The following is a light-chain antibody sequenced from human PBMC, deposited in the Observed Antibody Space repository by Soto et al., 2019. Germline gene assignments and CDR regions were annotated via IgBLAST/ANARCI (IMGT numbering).Light chain of an antibody. CDR3: SSYTSSSIDYV. CDR1: SSDVGGYNY. J-gene: IGLJ1*01. V-gene: IGLV2-14*01. Sequence: QSALTQPASVSGSPGQSITISCTGTSSDVGGYNYVSGYQQHPGKAPKLMIYEVSNRPSGVSNRFSGSKSGHTASLTISGLQAEDEADYYCSSYTSSSIDYVFGTGTKLTVL. CDR2: EVS.